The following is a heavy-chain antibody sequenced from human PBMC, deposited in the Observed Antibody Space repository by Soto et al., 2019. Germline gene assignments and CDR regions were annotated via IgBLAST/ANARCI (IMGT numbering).Heavy chain of an antibody. CDR3: SLRSMAVVPEY. CDR1: GDSISSYY. V-gene: IGHV4-59*01. CDR2: LYYGRSA. J-gene: IGHJ4*02. D-gene: IGHD3-22*01. Sequence: QVQLQESGPGLVKPSETLSLTCAVSGDSISSYYCMWIRQPPGKGLESIGYLYYGRSANYNHSLKSRVTLSVDTSTNQCSLTLSSMTAADTAVYYCSLRSMAVVPEYWGQGTLVTVSS.